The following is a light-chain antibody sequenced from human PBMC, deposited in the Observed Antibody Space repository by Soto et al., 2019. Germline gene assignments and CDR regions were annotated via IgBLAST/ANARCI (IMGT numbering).Light chain of an antibody. Sequence: EIVMTQSPATLSLSPGERATLSCRASQTIDNTLAWYQRKPGQAPRLLIYGASTRATGLPARFSGSGSGTDFTLTISSLQSEDFAVYYCQQYNTWPPITFGQGTRLEIK. CDR3: QQYNTWPPIT. J-gene: IGKJ5*01. CDR1: QTIDNT. CDR2: GAS. V-gene: IGKV3-15*01.